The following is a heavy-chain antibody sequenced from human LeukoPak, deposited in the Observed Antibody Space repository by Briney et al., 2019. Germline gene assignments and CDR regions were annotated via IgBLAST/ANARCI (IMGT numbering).Heavy chain of an antibody. CDR3: ASKALSQGSGSYIGVDP. Sequence: PGGSLRLSCAASGFIFSNHWMSWARQAPGKGLEWVSSISSSSSYIYYADSVKGRFTISRDNAKNSLFLQMNSLRAEDTAVYYCASKALSQGSGSYIGVDPWGQGTLVTVSS. CDR1: GFIFSNHW. CDR2: ISSSSSYI. J-gene: IGHJ5*02. D-gene: IGHD3-10*01. V-gene: IGHV3-21*01.